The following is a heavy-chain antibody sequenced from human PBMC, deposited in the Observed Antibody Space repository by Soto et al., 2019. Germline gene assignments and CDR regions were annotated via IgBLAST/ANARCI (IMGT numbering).Heavy chain of an antibody. V-gene: IGHV1-18*01. CDR1: GYTCSSYG. Sequence: ASVKVSCRAAGYTCSSYGVSWVRQAPGQGLEFMGWISVYNGHTNYAQKFQGRVTMTTDTSTSTAYIELRSLGSADTAVYYCAKDLALYYDILTGYSRWNYWGQGTLVTVSS. J-gene: IGHJ4*02. CDR2: ISVYNGHT. CDR3: AKDLALYYDILTGYSRWNY. D-gene: IGHD3-9*01.